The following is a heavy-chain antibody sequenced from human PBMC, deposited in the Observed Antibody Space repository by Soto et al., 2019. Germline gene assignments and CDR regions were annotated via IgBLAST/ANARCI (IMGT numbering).Heavy chain of an antibody. CDR3: ARVWGGAFDL. CDR1: GGSISSGGYS. Sequence: SETLSLTCAVSGGSISSGGYSWSWIRQHPGKGLEWIGYIYYSGSTYYNPSLKSRVTISVDTSKNQFSLNLSSVTAADTAVYYCARVWGGAFDLRAQRTTVTVSS. D-gene: IGHD3-10*01. V-gene: IGHV4-31*11. CDR2: IYYSGST. J-gene: IGHJ3*01.